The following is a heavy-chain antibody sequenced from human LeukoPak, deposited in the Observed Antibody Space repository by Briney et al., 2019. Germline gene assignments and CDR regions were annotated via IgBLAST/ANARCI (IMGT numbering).Heavy chain of an antibody. CDR3: ARGLPSYGDYVDYYFYMDV. V-gene: IGHV4-4*07. D-gene: IGHD4-17*01. CDR1: GDSISGFY. Sequence: SETLSLTRTVSGDSISGFYWSWIRQPAGKGLQWIGRISTSGSTNYNPSLKSRVTMSVARSTNGFSLTLRSVTAADTALSYCARGLPSYGDYVDYYFYMDVWGKGTTVTVSS. CDR2: ISTSGST. J-gene: IGHJ6*03.